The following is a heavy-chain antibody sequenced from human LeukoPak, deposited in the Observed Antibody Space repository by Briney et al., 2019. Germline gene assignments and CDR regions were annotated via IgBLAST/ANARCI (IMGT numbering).Heavy chain of an antibody. CDR1: GASISSYY. CDR2: IYYSGST. Sequence: AETLSLTCTVSGASISSYYWSWIRQPPGKGLEWIGYIYYSGSTNYNPSLKSRVTISVDTSKNQFSLRLSFVTAADTAVYYCARHRYYYDSSGYYYQPWGQGTLVTVSS. CDR3: ARHRYYYDSSGYYYQP. V-gene: IGHV4-59*01. D-gene: IGHD3-22*01. J-gene: IGHJ5*02.